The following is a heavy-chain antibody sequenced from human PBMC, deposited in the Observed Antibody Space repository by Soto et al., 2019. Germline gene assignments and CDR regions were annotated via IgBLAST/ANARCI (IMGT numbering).Heavy chain of an antibody. CDR3: AKPGHWGSYYGMDV. D-gene: IGHD7-27*01. J-gene: IGHJ6*02. V-gene: IGHV4-34*01. CDR1: GGSFSGPY. CDR2: INHSGST. Sequence: QVQLQQWGAGLLKPSETLSLTCAVYGGSFSGPYWSWIRQPPGKGLEWIGEINHSGSTNYNPSLKSRVTLSLDTSKNQFSLKLSSVTAADTAVYYCAKPGHWGSYYGMDVWGQGTTVTVSS.